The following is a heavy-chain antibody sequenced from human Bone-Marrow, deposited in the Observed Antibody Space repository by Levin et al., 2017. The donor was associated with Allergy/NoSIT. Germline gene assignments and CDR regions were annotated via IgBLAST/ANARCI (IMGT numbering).Heavy chain of an antibody. Sequence: SGGSLRLSCAASGFTFSSYAMHWVRQAPGKGLEWVAVISYDGSNKYYADSVKGRFTISRDNSKNTLYLQMNSLRAEDTAVYYCARDSFRWPRRFRFDYWGQGTLVTVSS. CDR2: ISYDGSNK. CDR3: ARDSFRWPRRFRFDY. CDR1: GFTFSSYA. J-gene: IGHJ4*02. V-gene: IGHV3-30-3*01. D-gene: IGHD5-12*01.